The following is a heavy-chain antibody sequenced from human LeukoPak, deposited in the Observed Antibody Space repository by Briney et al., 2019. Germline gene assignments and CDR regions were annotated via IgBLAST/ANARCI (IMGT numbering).Heavy chain of an antibody. CDR3: AKGVGATTNYYYYMDV. CDR1: GFTFDDYA. Sequence: GGSLRLSCAASGFTFDDYAMHWVRQAPGKGLEWVSGISWNSGSIGYADSVKGRFTISRDNAKNSLYLQMNSLRAEDTALYYCAKGVGATTNYYYYMDVWGKGTTVTVPS. D-gene: IGHD1-26*01. V-gene: IGHV3-9*01. CDR2: ISWNSGSI. J-gene: IGHJ6*03.